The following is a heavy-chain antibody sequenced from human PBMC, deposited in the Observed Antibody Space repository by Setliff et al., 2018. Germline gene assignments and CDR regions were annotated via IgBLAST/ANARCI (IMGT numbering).Heavy chain of an antibody. CDR3: ARASRLGTIVWKGDYDMDV. J-gene: IGHJ6*03. CDR1: GYTFTTYA. Sequence: ASVKVSCKASGYTFTTYAIGWMRQAPGQGLEWMGWINTNTGSPNYAQGSTGRFVFSLDTSVNTAYLQISSLKAEDTALYYCARASRLGTIVWKGDYDMDVWGRGTTVTV. CDR2: INTNTGSP. D-gene: IGHD2-15*01. V-gene: IGHV7-4-1*02.